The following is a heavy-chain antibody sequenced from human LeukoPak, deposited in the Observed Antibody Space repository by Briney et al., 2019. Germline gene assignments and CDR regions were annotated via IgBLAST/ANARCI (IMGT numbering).Heavy chain of an antibody. D-gene: IGHD2-15*01. Sequence: GGSLRLSCAASGFTFSDYYMSWIRQAPGKGLEWVSYISSSGSTIYYADSVKGRFTISRDNAKNSLYLQMNSLRAEDTAVYYCASSGCSGGSCYLGSYYYCGMDVWGQGTTVTVSS. CDR3: ASSGCSGGSCYLGSYYYCGMDV. CDR1: GFTFSDYY. V-gene: IGHV3-11*01. J-gene: IGHJ6*02. CDR2: ISSSGSTI.